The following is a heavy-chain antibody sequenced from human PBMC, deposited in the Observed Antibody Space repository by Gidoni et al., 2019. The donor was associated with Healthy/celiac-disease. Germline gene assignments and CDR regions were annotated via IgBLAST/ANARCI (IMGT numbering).Heavy chain of an antibody. D-gene: IGHD3-22*01. V-gene: IGHV3-23*01. CDR2: ISGSGGST. CDR3: AKDPSTTNYYDSSGYNLDWFDP. CDR1: GFTFRSYA. Sequence: EVQLLESGGGLVQPGGSVGLSCAASGFTFRSYARTWVRQAPGRGREWFSAISGSGGSTYYADSVKGRFTISRDNSKNTLYLQMNSLRAEDTAVYYCAKDPSTTNYYDSSGYNLDWFDPWGQGTLVTVSS. J-gene: IGHJ5*02.